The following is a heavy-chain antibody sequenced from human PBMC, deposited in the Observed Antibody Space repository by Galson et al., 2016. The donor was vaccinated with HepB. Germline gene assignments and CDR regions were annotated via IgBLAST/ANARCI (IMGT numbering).Heavy chain of an antibody. CDR1: GFTFSNAW. V-gene: IGHV3-15*01. Sequence: SLRLSCAASGFTFSNAWMTWVRQAPGKGLEWVGRIKSKNDGGTTDYPAPVNGRFTISRDDSKNTLYLQMNSLKTEDKAVYYCTTQKHDFWSGREEFDIWGQGTMVTVSS. J-gene: IGHJ3*02. CDR2: IKSKNDGGTT. D-gene: IGHD3-3*01. CDR3: TTQKHDFWSGREEFDI.